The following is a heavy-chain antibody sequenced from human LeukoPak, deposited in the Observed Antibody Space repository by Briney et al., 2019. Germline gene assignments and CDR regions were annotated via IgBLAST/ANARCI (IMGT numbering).Heavy chain of an antibody. V-gene: IGHV1-18*01. D-gene: IGHD4-17*01. J-gene: IGHJ3*02. CDR1: GYTFTSYG. CDR3: ARDGLWSTVTTLDAFDI. CDR2: ISAYNGNT. Sequence: ASVKVSCKASGYTFTSYGVSWVRQAPGQGLEWMGWISAYNGNTNYAQKLQGRVTMTTDTSTSTAYVELRSLRSADTAVYYCARDGLWSTVTTLDAFDIWGQGTMVTVSS.